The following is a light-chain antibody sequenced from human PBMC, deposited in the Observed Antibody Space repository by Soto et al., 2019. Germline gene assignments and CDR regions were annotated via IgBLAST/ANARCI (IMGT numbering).Light chain of an antibody. CDR1: TSDVDYNR. V-gene: IGLV2-14*01. J-gene: IGLJ3*02. CDR2: EVT. Sequence: QSALTQPASVTGSPGQSITISCTGNTSDVDYNRVSWYQQYPGTAPKLMINEVTNRPSGVSDRFSGSRSGNTASLTISGLQPEDEADYYCSSYTIRRSWVFGGGTKLTVL. CDR3: SSYTIRRSWV.